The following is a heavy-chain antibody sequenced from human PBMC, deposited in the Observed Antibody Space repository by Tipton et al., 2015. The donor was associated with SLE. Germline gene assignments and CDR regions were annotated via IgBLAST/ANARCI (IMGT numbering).Heavy chain of an antibody. CDR3: ARARYGDYLGNWYFDL. D-gene: IGHD4-17*01. CDR1: GGSISSGGYY. CDR2: IYSGGST. J-gene: IGHJ2*01. Sequence: SLRLSCTVSGGSISSGGYYWSWIRQHPGKGLEWVSVIYSGGSTYYADSVKGRFTISRDNSKNTLYLQMNSLRAEDTAVYYCARARYGDYLGNWYFDLWGRGTLVTVSS. V-gene: IGHV3-53*05.